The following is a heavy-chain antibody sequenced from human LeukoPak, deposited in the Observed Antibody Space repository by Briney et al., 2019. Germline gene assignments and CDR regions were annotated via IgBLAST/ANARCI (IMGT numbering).Heavy chain of an antibody. CDR3: GRSSSYYYYGMDV. V-gene: IGHV1-69*13. J-gene: IGHJ6*02. CDR2: IIPIFGTA. CDR1: GGTFSTYA. Sequence: SVKVSCKASGGTFSTYAISWVRQAPGQGLEWMGGIIPIFGTANYAQKFQGRVTITADESTSTAYMELSSLRSEDTAVYYCGRSSSYYYYGMDVRGQGTTVTVSS. D-gene: IGHD6-13*01.